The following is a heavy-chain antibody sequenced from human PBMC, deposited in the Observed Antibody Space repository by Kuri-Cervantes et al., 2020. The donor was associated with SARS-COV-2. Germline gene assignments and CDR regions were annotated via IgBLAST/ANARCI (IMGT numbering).Heavy chain of an antibody. CDR1: EFTFSSYW. CDR3: AGVDSSSSWYYYYYMDV. V-gene: IGHV3-7*03. Sequence: GESLKISCAASEFTFSSYWMSWVRQAPGKGLEWVASIKRDGSEKYYVDSVKGRFTISRDNAKNSLYLQMNSLRAEDTAVYYCAGVDSSSSWYYYYYMDVWGKGTTVTVSS. J-gene: IGHJ6*03. D-gene: IGHD6-6*01. CDR2: IKRDGSEK.